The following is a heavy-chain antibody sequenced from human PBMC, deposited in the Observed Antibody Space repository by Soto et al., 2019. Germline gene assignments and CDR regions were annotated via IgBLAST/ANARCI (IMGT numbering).Heavy chain of an antibody. CDR2: ISEAGDST. V-gene: IGHV3-23*01. CDR1: QFTVSPFA. CDR3: VKGGWLDF. Sequence: EVQLLESGGGLVQPGGSLRLSCAASQFTVSPFAMSWVRQAPGKGLEWVSFISEAGDSTHYADSVKGRFTISRDNSKNTLYLQMISLRAADTALYPCVKGGWLDFWGQGAMVTVSS. J-gene: IGHJ5*01.